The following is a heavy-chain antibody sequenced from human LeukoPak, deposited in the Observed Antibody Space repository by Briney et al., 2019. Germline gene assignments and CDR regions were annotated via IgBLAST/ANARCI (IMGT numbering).Heavy chain of an antibody. D-gene: IGHD3-22*01. CDR3: AREGGYYYDSSGYSFDY. CDR2: INTNTGNP. CDR1: GYTFTSYA. V-gene: IGHV7-4-1*02. J-gene: IGHJ4*02. Sequence: ASVKVSCKASGYTFTSYAMNWVRQAPGQGLEWRGWINTNTGNPTYAQGFTGRFVFTLDTSVSTAYLQISSLKAEDTAVYYCAREGGYYYDSSGYSFDYWGQGTLVTVSS.